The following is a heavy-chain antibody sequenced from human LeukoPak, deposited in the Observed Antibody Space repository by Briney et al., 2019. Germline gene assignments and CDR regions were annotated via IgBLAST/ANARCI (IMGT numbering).Heavy chain of an antibody. CDR3: AKGVYYYDY. CDR1: GFTFSSYW. V-gene: IGHV3-7*01. D-gene: IGHD2/OR15-2a*01. Sequence: PGGSLRLSCAASGFTFSSYWMSWVRQAPGKGLEWVANTKEDESEKYYVDSVKGRFTISRDNAKNSLYLQMNSLRAKDTAVYYCAKGVYYYDYWGQGTLVTVSS. J-gene: IGHJ4*02. CDR2: TKEDESEK.